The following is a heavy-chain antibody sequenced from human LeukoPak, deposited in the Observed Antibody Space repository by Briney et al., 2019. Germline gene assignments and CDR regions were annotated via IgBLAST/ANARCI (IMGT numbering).Heavy chain of an antibody. Sequence: GGSLRLSCAASGFTFSSYSMNWVRQAPGKGLEWVSSISSSSSYIYYADSVKGRFTISRDNAKNSLYLQMNSLRDEDTAVYYCARDYYGYYGMDVWGQGTTVTVSS. CDR3: ARDYYGYYGMDV. CDR2: ISSSSSYI. CDR1: GFTFSSYS. D-gene: IGHD3-10*01. V-gene: IGHV3-21*01. J-gene: IGHJ6*02.